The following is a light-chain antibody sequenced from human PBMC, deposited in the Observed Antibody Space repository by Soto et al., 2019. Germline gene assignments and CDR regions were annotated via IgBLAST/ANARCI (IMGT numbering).Light chain of an antibody. V-gene: IGKV3-15*01. Sequence: IEITQSPATLSVSPGGRATLSCRASQSISTNVVWYQQKGGQPPRLLIYGASARVAGISARFSGSGSGTEFTLTITSLQPEDSAVYYCQQYYNWWTLGQGTKVDIK. CDR1: QSISTN. CDR3: QQYYNWWT. J-gene: IGKJ1*01. CDR2: GAS.